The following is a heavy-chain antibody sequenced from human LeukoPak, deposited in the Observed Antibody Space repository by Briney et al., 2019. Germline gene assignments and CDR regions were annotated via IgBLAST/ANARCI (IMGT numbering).Heavy chain of an antibody. Sequence: SVKVSCKASGYTFTGYYMHWVRQAPGQGLEWMGWINPNSGGTNYAQKFQGRVTMTRDTSISTAYMELSRLRSDDTAVYYCAGDIVVVPAAGCFDYWGQGTLVTVSS. D-gene: IGHD2-2*01. CDR3: AGDIVVVPAAGCFDY. CDR1: GYTFTGYY. CDR2: INPNSGGT. V-gene: IGHV1-2*02. J-gene: IGHJ4*02.